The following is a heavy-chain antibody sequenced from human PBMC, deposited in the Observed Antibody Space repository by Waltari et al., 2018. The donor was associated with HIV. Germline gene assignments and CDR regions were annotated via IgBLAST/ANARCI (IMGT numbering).Heavy chain of an antibody. CDR2: IYHTGST. D-gene: IGHD2-21*02. CDR3: ARGGVVVTAIRYDY. Sequence: QVQLWESGPGLVKPSETLSLTCTVSGYSIRSGYYWAWIRQPPGKGLEWIGSIYHTGSTYYNLSLKSRVTISVDTSKNQFSRKLSSVTAADTAVYYCARGGVVVTAIRYDYWGQGTLVTVSS. V-gene: IGHV4-38-2*02. CDR1: GYSIRSGYY. J-gene: IGHJ4*02.